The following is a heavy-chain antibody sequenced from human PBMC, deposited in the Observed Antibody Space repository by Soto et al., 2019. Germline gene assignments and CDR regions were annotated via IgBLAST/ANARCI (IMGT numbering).Heavy chain of an antibody. Sequence: PSVKVSCKASGYTFTSYGISWVRQAPGQGLEWMGWISAYNGNTNYAQKLQGRVTMTTDTSTSTAYVELRSLRSDDTAVYYCARDIVVVVAATYDAFDIWGQGTMVTVSS. CDR3: ARDIVVVVAATYDAFDI. CDR1: GYTFTSYG. D-gene: IGHD2-15*01. CDR2: ISAYNGNT. V-gene: IGHV1-18*04. J-gene: IGHJ3*02.